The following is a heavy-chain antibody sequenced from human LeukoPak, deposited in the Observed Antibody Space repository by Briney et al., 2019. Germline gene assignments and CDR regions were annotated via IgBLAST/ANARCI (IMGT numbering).Heavy chain of an antibody. D-gene: IGHD5-12*01. Sequence: ASVKVSCKASGYTFTSYDINWVRQATGQGLEWMGWMNPNSGNTGYAQKFQGRVTMTRNTSISTAYMELSSLRSEDTAVYYCARGASRFEWLRSVYYYYMDVWGKGTTVTVSS. CDR2: MNPNSGNT. V-gene: IGHV1-8*01. CDR3: ARGASRFEWLRSVYYYYMDV. J-gene: IGHJ6*03. CDR1: GYTFTSYD.